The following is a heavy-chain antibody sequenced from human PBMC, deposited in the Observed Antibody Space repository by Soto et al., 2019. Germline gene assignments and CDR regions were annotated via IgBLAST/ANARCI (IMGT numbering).Heavy chain of an antibody. D-gene: IGHD6-19*01. CDR2: INAANGHT. V-gene: IGHV1-3*01. J-gene: IGHJ4*02. CDR3: ARGSIAVAGRNQLDY. Sequence: QVQLVQCGPEVKRTGASAKVSCRASGYFFTSYAIHWVRQAPGPRLEWLGWINAANGHTKYSQNFQGRVIITRDTSANTVYMEVSSLKSGDTAVYYCARGSIAVAGRNQLDYWGQGTRVTVFS. CDR1: GYFFTSYA.